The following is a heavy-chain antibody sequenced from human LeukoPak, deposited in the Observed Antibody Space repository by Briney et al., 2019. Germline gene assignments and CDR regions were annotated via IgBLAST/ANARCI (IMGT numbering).Heavy chain of an antibody. CDR2: IRYDGSNK. Sequence: EGSLRLSCAASGFTFSSYGMHWVRQAPGKGLEWVAFIRYDGSNKYYADSVKGRFTISRDNSKNTLYLQMNSLRAEDTAVYYCAKDNFGGLYYFDYWGQGTLVTVSS. V-gene: IGHV3-30*02. D-gene: IGHD3-16*01. CDR1: GFTFSSYG. CDR3: AKDNFGGLYYFDY. J-gene: IGHJ4*02.